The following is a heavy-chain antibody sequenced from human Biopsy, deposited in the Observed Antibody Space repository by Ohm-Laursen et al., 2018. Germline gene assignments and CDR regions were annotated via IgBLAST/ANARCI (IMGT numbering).Heavy chain of an antibody. D-gene: IGHD6-13*01. CDR3: ARTPILIVSAGLVYRHRRHLQGMDV. CDR1: GFSLSARGMC. J-gene: IGHJ6*02. V-gene: IGHV2-70*11. Sequence: TQTLTLTCSFSGFSLSARGMCVSWIRQAPGTALEGLARVVWVDYKDYRAFLQTKLSISKDTSNDQVVLTVNNVDPADTATYYCARTPILIVSAGLVYRHRRHLQGMDVWGQGIAVTVS. CDR2: VVWVDYK.